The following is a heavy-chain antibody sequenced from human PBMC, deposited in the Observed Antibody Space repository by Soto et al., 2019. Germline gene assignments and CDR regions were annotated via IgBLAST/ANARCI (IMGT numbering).Heavy chain of an antibody. CDR1: GFNFSNHA. CDR3: ARDRGYGGNYVFDF. J-gene: IGHJ4*02. D-gene: IGHD4-4*01. CDR2: ISGSGGTT. V-gene: IGHV3-23*01. Sequence: PGGSLRLSCTASGFNFSNHAMSWVRQAPGKGLEWVSVISGSGGTTYYADSVKGRFTISRGNSKNTLYLQMNSLRAEDTAIYYCARDRGYGGNYVFDFWGLGTLVTVSS.